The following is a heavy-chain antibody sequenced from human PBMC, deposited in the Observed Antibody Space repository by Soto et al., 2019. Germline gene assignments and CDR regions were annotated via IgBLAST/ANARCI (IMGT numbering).Heavy chain of an antibody. CDR1: GGSISSSSYY. V-gene: IGHV4-39*02. J-gene: IGHJ4*02. D-gene: IGHD6-19*01. CDR2: IYYSGST. Sequence: QLQLQESGPGLVKPSETLSLTCTVSGGSISSSSYYWGGIRQPQGKGLEWIGSIYYSGSTYYNPSLKSRVTISVDTSKNQFSLKLSSVTAADTAVYYCARDSSGWWGLDYWGQGTLVTVSS. CDR3: ARDSSGWWGLDY.